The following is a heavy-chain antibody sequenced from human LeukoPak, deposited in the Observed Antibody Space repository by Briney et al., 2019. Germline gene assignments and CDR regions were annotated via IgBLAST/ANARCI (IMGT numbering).Heavy chain of an antibody. V-gene: IGHV3-23*01. CDR2: ISGSGGST. CDR3: AKFADSTMVLRGFFDL. J-gene: IGHJ4*01. Sequence: GGSLRLSCAASGFSFSTYAMNWVRQAPGKGLNWVSAISGSGGSTYYADSLKGRFTISRDNSKNTLYLHMNSLRAEDTAVYYCAKFADSTMVLRGFFDLRGQGTPVTVSS. CDR1: GFSFSTYA. D-gene: IGHD3-10*01.